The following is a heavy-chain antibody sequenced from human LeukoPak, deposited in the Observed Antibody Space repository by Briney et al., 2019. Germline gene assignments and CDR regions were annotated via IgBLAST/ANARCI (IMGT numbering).Heavy chain of an antibody. V-gene: IGHV3-23*01. CDR1: GFTFSSYA. Sequence: GGSLRLSCAASGFTFSSYAMSWVRQAPGKGLEWVSAISGSGGSTYYADSVKGRFTIPRDNAKNSLYLQMNSLRAEDTAVYYCARGPMVGPTWGYYFDYWGQGTLVTVSS. D-gene: IGHD1-26*01. J-gene: IGHJ4*02. CDR2: ISGSGGST. CDR3: ARGPMVGPTWGYYFDY.